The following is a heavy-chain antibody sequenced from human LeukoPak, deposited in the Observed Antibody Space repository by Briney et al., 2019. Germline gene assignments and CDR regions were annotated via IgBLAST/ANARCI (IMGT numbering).Heavy chain of an antibody. V-gene: IGHV1-3*01. CDR2: INAGNGNT. CDR3: ATPYYDILTGLDWGFDY. J-gene: IGHJ4*02. Sequence: ASVKVSCKASGYTFTSYAMHWVRQAPGQRLEWMGWINAGNGNTKYSQKFQGRVTITRDTSASTAYMELSSLRSEDTAVYYCATPYYDILTGLDWGFDYWGQGTLVTVSS. CDR1: GYTFTSYA. D-gene: IGHD3-9*01.